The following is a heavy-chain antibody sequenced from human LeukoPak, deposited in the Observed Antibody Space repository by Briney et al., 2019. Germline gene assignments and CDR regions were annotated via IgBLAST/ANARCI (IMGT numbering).Heavy chain of an antibody. V-gene: IGHV4-4*07. D-gene: IGHD3-3*01. CDR3: ARDLYDFWSGYYDDAFDI. CDR1: GGSFSGYY. CDR2: IYTSGST. Sequence: PSETLSLTCAVYGGSFSGYYWSWIRQPAGKGLEWIGRIYTSGSTNYNPSLKSRVTMSVDTSKNQFSLKLSSVTAADTAVYYCARDLYDFWSGYYDDAFDIWGQGTMVTVSS. J-gene: IGHJ3*02.